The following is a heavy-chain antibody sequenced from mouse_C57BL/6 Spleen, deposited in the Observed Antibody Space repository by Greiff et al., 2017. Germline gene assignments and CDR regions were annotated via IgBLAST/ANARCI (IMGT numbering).Heavy chain of an antibody. CDR3: ATIYYDYDGGFDY. CDR1: GYTFTDYN. V-gene: IGHV1-22*01. D-gene: IGHD2-4*01. CDR2: INPNNGGT. J-gene: IGHJ2*01. Sequence: VQLKQSGPELVKPGASVKMSCKASGYTFTDYNMHWVKQSHGKSLEWIGYINPNNGGTSYNQKFKGKATLTVNKSSSTAYMELRSLTSEDSAVYYCATIYYDYDGGFDYWGQGTTLTVSS.